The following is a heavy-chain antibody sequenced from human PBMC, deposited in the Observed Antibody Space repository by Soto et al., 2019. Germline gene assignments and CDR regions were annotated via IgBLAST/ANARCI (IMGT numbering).Heavy chain of an antibody. J-gene: IGHJ5*02. Sequence: QVQLQESGPGLVKPSQTLSLTCTVSGGSISSGDYYWSWIRQPPGKGLEWIGYIYYSGSTYYNPSLKSRVTISVDTSKNQFSLKPSSVTAADTAVYYCARDPRYCISTSCYNPWGQGTLVTVSS. D-gene: IGHD2-2*01. CDR3: ARDPRYCISTSCYNP. V-gene: IGHV4-30-4*01. CDR1: GGSISSGDYY. CDR2: IYYSGST.